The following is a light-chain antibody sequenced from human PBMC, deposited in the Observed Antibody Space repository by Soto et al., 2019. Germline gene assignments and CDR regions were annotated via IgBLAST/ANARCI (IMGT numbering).Light chain of an antibody. CDR3: QKHDGVPQ. CDR2: DSS. Sequence: DIQVTQSPSSLSASVGDRVTITCQASQDITNHLNWYQHKPGKAPKLVICDSSDLETGVPSMFSGSGSGTYFTLTISSLQPEDIATYYCQKHDGVPQFGPGTRIDIK. CDR1: QDITNH. V-gene: IGKV1-33*01. J-gene: IGKJ3*01.